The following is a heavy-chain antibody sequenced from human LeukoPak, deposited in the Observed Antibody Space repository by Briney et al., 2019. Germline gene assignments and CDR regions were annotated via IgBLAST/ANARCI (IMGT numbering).Heavy chain of an antibody. J-gene: IGHJ4*02. CDR2: ISKNGGNT. Sequence: GGSLRLSCLGSGFTFSWYGMNWVRQAPGRGLEYVSAISKNGGNTYYVDSVKGRFTTSRDNSKNTLYLQMNSLRVEDTAVYFCVKDLSDRDVDYWGQGTLVTVSS. CDR1: GFTFSWYG. CDR3: VKDLSDRDVDY. D-gene: IGHD2-21*02. V-gene: IGHV3-64D*06.